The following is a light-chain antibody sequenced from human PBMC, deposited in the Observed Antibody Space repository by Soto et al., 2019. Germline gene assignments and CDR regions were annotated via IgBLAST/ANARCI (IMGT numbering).Light chain of an antibody. Sequence: EIVMTQSPSTLSVSPGERSTLSCRASQIVISNLALYHQKPRQAPRLLLSGASTRATGIPARFSGSGSGTEFTLTISSLQSEDFAVYYCQQYNNWPRTFGQGTKVDIK. J-gene: IGKJ1*01. CDR3: QQYNNWPRT. CDR2: GAS. CDR1: QIVISN. V-gene: IGKV3-15*01.